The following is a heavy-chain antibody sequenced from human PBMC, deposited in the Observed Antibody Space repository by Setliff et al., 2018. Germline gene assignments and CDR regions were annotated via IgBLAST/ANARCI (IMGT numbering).Heavy chain of an antibody. CDR3: ARGRNIAARHLDS. J-gene: IGHJ4*02. CDR1: GGTFSDYY. Sequence: SETLSLTCAAYGGTFSDYYWTWIRQPPGKGLEWVGEINHRGSTNYNPSLKSRVTMSVDTSKNQFSLKLSSLTAADTAVYYCARGRNIAARHLDSWGRGTLVTVSS. V-gene: IGHV4-34*01. D-gene: IGHD6-6*01. CDR2: INHRGST.